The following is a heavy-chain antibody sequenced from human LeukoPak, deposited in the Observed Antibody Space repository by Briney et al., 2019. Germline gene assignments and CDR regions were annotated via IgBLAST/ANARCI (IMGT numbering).Heavy chain of an antibody. J-gene: IGHJ4*02. CDR2: MNPNSGNT. Sequence: ASVKVSCKASGYTFTTYDINWVRQATGQGLEWMGWMNPNSGNTGYAQKFQGRVTMTRNTSMSTAYMELSSLRAEDTAVYYCARANYYGSGKKDLDYWGQGTLVTVSS. CDR3: ARANYYGSGKKDLDY. D-gene: IGHD3-10*01. CDR1: GYTFTTYD. V-gene: IGHV1-8*02.